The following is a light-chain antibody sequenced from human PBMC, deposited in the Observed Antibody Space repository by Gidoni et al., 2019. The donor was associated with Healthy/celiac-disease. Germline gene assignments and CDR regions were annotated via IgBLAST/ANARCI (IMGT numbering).Light chain of an antibody. CDR1: QSVSSSY. CDR3: QQYGSSPLT. CDR2: GAS. Sequence: EIVLTQSPGTLSWSPGERATLSCRASQSVSSSYLAWYQQKPGQAPRLRIYGASSRATGIPDRFSGSGSGTDFTLTISRLEPEDFAVYYCQQYGSSPLTFGGGTKVEIK. V-gene: IGKV3-20*01. J-gene: IGKJ4*01.